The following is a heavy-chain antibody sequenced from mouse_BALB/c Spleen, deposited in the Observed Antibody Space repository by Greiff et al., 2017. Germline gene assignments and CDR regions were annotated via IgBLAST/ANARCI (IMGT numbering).Heavy chain of an antibody. CDR1: GFSLTSYG. Sequence: VQLQQSGPGLVQPSQSLSITCTVSGFSLTSYGVHWVRQSPGKGLEWLGVIWSGGSTDYNAAFISRLSISKDNSKSQVFFKMNSLQADDTAIYYCARRDRYDAYAMDYWGQGTSVTVSS. V-gene: IGHV2-4-1*01. CDR2: IWSGGST. D-gene: IGHD2-14*01. CDR3: ARRDRYDAYAMDY. J-gene: IGHJ4*01.